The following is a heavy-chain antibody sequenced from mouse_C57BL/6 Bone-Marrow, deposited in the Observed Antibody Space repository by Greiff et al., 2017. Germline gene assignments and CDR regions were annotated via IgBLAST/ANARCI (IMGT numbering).Heavy chain of an antibody. J-gene: IGHJ4*01. CDR2: IWSGGST. CDR3: ARKRDGSLSYAMDY. D-gene: IGHD1-1*01. Sequence: VKLVESGPGLVQPSQSLSITCTVSGFSLTSYGVHWVRQSPGKGLEWLGVIWSGGSTDYNAAFISRLSISKDNSKSQVFFKMNSLQADDTAIYYCARKRDGSLSYAMDYWGQGTSVTVSS. CDR1: GFSLTSYG. V-gene: IGHV2-2*01.